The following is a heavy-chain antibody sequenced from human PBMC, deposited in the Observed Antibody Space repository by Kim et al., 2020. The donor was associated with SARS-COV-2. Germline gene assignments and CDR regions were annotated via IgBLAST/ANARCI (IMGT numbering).Heavy chain of an antibody. CDR1: GFTFSSYE. CDR2: ISSSGSTI. J-gene: IGHJ4*02. D-gene: IGHD5-12*01. V-gene: IGHV3-48*03. Sequence: GGSLRLSCAASGFTFSSYEMNWVRQAPGKGLEWVSYISSSGSTIYYADSVKGRFTISRDNANNSLYLKMNRLSAEDTAFYYCAREAWLRFFDYWGQGTLVTVSS. CDR3: AREAWLRFFDY.